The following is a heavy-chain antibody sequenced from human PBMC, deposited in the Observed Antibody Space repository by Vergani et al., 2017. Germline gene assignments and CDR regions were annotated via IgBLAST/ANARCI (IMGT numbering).Heavy chain of an antibody. D-gene: IGHD2-15*01. CDR1: EFTFRNYA. J-gene: IGHJ4*02. Sequence: EVQLLESGGGLVQPGGSLRLTCAASEFTFRNYAMNWVRQAPGKGLGWVSGISGSGVCAYYTDSVKGRFTISRDNSKKMMSLQMNSLRVEDTAVYYCARGVKVIIMVVPSTHLWGQGTQVSGS. V-gene: IGHV3-23*01. CDR2: ISGSGVCA. CDR3: ARGVKVIIMVVPSTHL.